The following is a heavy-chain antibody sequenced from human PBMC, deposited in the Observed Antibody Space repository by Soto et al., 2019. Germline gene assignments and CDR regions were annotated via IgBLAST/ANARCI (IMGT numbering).Heavy chain of an antibody. CDR3: ASPSKCLVLTDAFDI. CDR1: GYSFSSYW. D-gene: IGHD6-19*01. CDR2: IYPGDSES. Sequence: GESLKISCKGSGYSFSSYWIGWVRQMPGKGLEWMGIIYPGDSESRYSPSFQGQVTISADMTISTAYLQWSSLKAADTAMYYCASPSKCLVLTDAFDIWGQGTMVTVSS. V-gene: IGHV5-51*01. J-gene: IGHJ3*02.